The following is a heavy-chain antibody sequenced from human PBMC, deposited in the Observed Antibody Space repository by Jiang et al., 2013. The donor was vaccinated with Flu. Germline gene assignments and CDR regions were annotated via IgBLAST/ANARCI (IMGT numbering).Heavy chain of an antibody. CDR2: ISVYYGNT. Sequence: GASVKVSCKASGYTFTTYGISWVRQAPGQGLEWMGWISVYYGNTNYAQKLQGRVTMTTDTSTSTAYMELRSLRSDDTAMYFCARNSMAAGSVSGAAFDIWGQGTMVTVSS. CDR1: GYTFTTYG. CDR3: ARNSMAAGSVSGAAFDI. V-gene: IGHV1-18*01. J-gene: IGHJ3*02. D-gene: IGHD6-19*01.